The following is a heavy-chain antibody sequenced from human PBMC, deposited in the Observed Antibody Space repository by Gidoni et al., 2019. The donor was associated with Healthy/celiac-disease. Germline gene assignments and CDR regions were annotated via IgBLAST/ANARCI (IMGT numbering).Heavy chain of an antibody. Sequence: QVQLQESGPGLVKPSQTLSLTCTVSGGSISSGSYYWSWIRQPAGKGREWIGRIYTRGSTNYNPSLKSRVTISVDTAKNQFSLKLSSVTAADTAVYYCARVGYCSGGSCYSLSWFDPWGQGTLVTVSS. J-gene: IGHJ5*02. V-gene: IGHV4-61*02. D-gene: IGHD2-15*01. CDR3: ARVGYCSGGSCYSLSWFDP. CDR1: GGSISSGSYY. CDR2: IYTRGST.